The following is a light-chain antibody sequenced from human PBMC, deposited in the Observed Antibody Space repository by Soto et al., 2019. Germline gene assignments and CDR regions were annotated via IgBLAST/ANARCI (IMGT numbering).Light chain of an antibody. CDR2: EVT. Sequence: ALTQPASVSGSPGQSITISCTGTSSDVGGYNYVSWYQQHPGKAPKLMIYEVTHRPSGVSNRFSGSKSGNTASLTISGLQAEDEADYYCSSYTTTNTYVFGTGTKVTVL. CDR1: SSDVGGYNY. V-gene: IGLV2-14*01. J-gene: IGLJ1*01. CDR3: SSYTTTNTYV.